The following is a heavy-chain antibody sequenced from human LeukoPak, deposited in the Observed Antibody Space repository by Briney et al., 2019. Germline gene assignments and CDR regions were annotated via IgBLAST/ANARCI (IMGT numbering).Heavy chain of an antibody. CDR1: GFTFSSYW. CDR2: INTDGSST. D-gene: IGHD5-12*01. V-gene: IGHV3-74*01. CDR3: ARDRMVATYDY. J-gene: IGHJ4*02. Sequence: GGSLRLSCTASGFTFSSYWMHWVRQAPGKGLVWVSRINTDGSSTSYADSVKGRFTISRDNAKNTLYLQMNSLRAEDTAVYYCARDRMVATYDYWGQGTLVTVSS.